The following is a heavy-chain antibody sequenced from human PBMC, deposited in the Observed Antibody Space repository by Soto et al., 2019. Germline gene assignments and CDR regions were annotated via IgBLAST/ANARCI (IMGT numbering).Heavy chain of an antibody. CDR1: GGSIRSGCYS. Sequence: TMSITCGVSGGSIRSGCYSWSWIRQPPGKGLEWIGYIYHSGSTYYNPSLKSRVTISVDRSKNQFSLKLSSVTAADTAVYYCARAPMITFGGVIVNWFDPWGQGTLVTVSS. CDR3: ARAPMITFGGVIVNWFDP. D-gene: IGHD3-16*02. J-gene: IGHJ5*02. V-gene: IGHV4-30-2*01. CDR2: IYHSGST.